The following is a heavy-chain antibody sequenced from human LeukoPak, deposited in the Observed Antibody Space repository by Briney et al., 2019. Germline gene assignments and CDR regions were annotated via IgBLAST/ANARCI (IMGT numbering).Heavy chain of an antibody. CDR1: GIIFSNYW. Sequence: LSGGSLRLSCAASGIIFSNYWMHWVRQAPGKGLVWVSRINRDGSSTSYADSVKGRFTISRDNAKNTLYLQMNSLRAEDTAVYYCARKYITRDFDIWGQGTMVTVSS. J-gene: IGHJ3*02. D-gene: IGHD6-6*01. CDR3: ARKYITRDFDI. V-gene: IGHV3-74*01. CDR2: INRDGSST.